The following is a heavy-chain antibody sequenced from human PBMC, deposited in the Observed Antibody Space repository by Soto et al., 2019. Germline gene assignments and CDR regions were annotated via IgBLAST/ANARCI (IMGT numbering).Heavy chain of an antibody. J-gene: IGHJ4*02. V-gene: IGHV1-69*13. CDR3: ASGKVGIAARRNFDY. D-gene: IGHD6-6*01. CDR2: IIPIFGTA. CDR1: GGTFSSYA. Sequence: ASVKVSCKASGGTFSSYAISWVRQAPGQGLEWMGGIIPIFGTANYAQKFQGRVTITADESTSTAYMELSSLRSEDTAVYYCASGKVGIAARRNFDYWGQGTLVTVSS.